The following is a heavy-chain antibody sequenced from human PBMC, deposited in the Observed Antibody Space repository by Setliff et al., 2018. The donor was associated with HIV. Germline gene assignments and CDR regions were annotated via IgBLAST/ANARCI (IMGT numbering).Heavy chain of an antibody. CDR1: GFDFSGYS. CDR2: IDPTGATM. Sequence: LRLSCAASGFDFSGYSMNWVRQAPGKGLEFVSFIDPTGATMHYADSVKGRFIISRDNAEKSLYLQMNGLRAGDTAVYYCSRDDISSQWLLDYWGQGALVTVSS. CDR3: SRDDISSQWLLDY. D-gene: IGHD5-12*01. J-gene: IGHJ4*02. V-gene: IGHV3-48*04.